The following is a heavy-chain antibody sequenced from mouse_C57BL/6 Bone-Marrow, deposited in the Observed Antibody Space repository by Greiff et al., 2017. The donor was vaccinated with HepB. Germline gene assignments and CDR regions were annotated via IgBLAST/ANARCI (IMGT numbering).Heavy chain of an antibody. V-gene: IGHV1-69*01. CDR1: GYTFTSYW. CDR3: LYYDYDNFDV. D-gene: IGHD2-4*01. CDR2: IDPSDSYT. J-gene: IGHJ1*03. Sequence: VQLQQPGAELVMPGASVKLSCKASGYTFTSYWMHWVKQRPGQGLEWIGEIDPSDSYTNYNQKFKGKSTLTVDKSSSTAYMQLSSLTSEDSAVYYCLYYDYDNFDVWGTGTTVTVSS.